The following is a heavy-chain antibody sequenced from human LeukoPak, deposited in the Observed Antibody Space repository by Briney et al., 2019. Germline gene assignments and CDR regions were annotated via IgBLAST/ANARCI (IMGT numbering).Heavy chain of an antibody. D-gene: IGHD6-19*01. V-gene: IGHV4-34*01. CDR3: ARERSRGIAVLIDY. J-gene: IGHJ4*02. CDR2: INHSGST. CDR1: GGSFSGYY. Sequence: PSETLSLTCAVYGGSFSGYYWSWIRQPPGKGLEWIGEINHSGSTNYNPSLKSRVTISVDTSKNQFSLKLSSVTAADTAVYYCARERSRGIAVLIDYWGQGTLVTVSS.